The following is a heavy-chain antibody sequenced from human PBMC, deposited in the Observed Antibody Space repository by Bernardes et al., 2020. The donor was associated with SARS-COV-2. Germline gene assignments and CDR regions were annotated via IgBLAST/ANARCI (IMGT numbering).Heavy chain of an antibody. V-gene: IGHV3-9*01. CDR2: ISWNSGSI. CDR3: ASLLEWLDV. J-gene: IGHJ6*02. CDR1: GFTFDDYA. Sequence: SLRLSCAASGFTFDDYAMHWVRQAPGKGLEWVSGISWNSGSIGYADSVKGRFTISRDNAKNSLYLQMNSLRAEDTALYYCASLLEWLDVWGQGTTVTVSS. D-gene: IGHD3-3*01.